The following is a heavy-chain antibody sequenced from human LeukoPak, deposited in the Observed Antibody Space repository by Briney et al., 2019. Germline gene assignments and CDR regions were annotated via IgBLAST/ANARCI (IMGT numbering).Heavy chain of an antibody. D-gene: IGHD1-26*01. CDR1: GYSISSGYY. CDR3: ARAERYSGSYYRDFDY. V-gene: IGHV4-38-2*01. CDR2: IYHSVST. Sequence: SETLSLTCAVSGYSISSGYYWGWIRQPPGKGLEWIGSIYHSVSTDYNPSLKSRVTISVDTSKNQSSLKLSSVTAADTAVYYCARAERYSGSYYRDFDYWGQGTLVTVSS. J-gene: IGHJ4*02.